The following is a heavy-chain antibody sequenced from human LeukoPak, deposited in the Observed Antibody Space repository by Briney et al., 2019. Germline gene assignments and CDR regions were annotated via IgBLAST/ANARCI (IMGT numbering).Heavy chain of an antibody. CDR1: GGSISSYY. V-gene: IGHV4-59*08. CDR2: IYYNGST. D-gene: IGHD5-24*01. Sequence: SETLSLTCTDPGGSISSYYWRWIRQPLGKGLEWIGYIYYNGSTNYNPSLKSRVTISVDTSKNQFSLKLSSVTAADTAVYYCASTVEMATIRGDAFDIWGQGTMVTVSS. J-gene: IGHJ3*02. CDR3: ASTVEMATIRGDAFDI.